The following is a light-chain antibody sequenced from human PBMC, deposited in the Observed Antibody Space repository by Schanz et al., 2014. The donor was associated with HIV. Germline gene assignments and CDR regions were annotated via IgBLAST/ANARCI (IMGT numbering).Light chain of an antibody. CDR3: QQYYTLSRT. Sequence: DVQMTQSPSTLSASVGDRVTITCRATQSISPWLAWYQQKPGKAPKLLINEASSLQSGVPSRFSGSGSGTEFTLTISGLQPDDFATYDCQQYYTLSRTFGPGTKVE. CDR1: QSISPW. J-gene: IGKJ1*01. CDR2: EAS. V-gene: IGKV1-5*03.